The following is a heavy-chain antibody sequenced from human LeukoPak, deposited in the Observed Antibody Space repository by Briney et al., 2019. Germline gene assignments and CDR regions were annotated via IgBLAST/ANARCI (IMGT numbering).Heavy chain of an antibody. V-gene: IGHV3-21*01. D-gene: IGHD3-22*01. CDR3: AREGYYYDSSGYYYSGGGVY. Sequence: PGGSLRLSCAASGFTFSSYSMNWVRQAPGKGLEWVSSISSSSSYIYYADSVKGRFTISRDNAKNSLYLQMNSLRAEDTAVYYCAREGYYYDSSGYYYSGGGVYWGQGTLVTVSS. J-gene: IGHJ4*02. CDR1: GFTFSSYS. CDR2: ISSSSSYI.